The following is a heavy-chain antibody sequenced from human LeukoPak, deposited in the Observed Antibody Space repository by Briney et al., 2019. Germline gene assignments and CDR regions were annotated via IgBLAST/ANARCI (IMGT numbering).Heavy chain of an antibody. CDR1: GGSISSYY. CDR2: IYTSGST. D-gene: IGHD3-3*01. V-gene: IGHV4-4*07. CDR3: ARELLEWLNYYFDY. J-gene: IGHJ4*02. Sequence: SETLSLTCTVSGGSISSYYWSWIRQPAGKGLEWIGRIYTSGSTNYNPSLKSRVTMSVDTSKNQFSLKLSSVTAADTAVYYCARELLEWLNYYFDYWGQGTLVTVSS.